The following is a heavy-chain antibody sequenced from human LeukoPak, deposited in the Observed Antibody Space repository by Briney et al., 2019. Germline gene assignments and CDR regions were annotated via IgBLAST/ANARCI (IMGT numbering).Heavy chain of an antibody. D-gene: IGHD3-22*01. CDR2: ISSSGSTI. V-gene: IGHV3-11*01. CDR3: ARDTQITMIVVVNKGAFDI. Sequence: KTGGSLRLSCAASGFTFSDYYMSWIRQAPGKGLEWVSYISSSGSTIYYADSVKGRFTISRDNAKNSLYLQMNSLRAEDTAVYYCARDTQITMIVVVNKGAFDIWGQGTMVTVSS. J-gene: IGHJ3*02. CDR1: GFTFSDYY.